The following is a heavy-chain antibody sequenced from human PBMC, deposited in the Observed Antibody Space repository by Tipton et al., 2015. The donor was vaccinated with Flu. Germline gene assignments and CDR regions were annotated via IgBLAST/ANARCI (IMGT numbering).Heavy chain of an antibody. CDR1: GFIFSDNY. CDR3: AREGWNDGVNFYYYGMDV. D-gene: IGHD1-1*01. Sequence: SLRLSCEGSGFIFSDNYISWIRQAPGKGLEWVSYITTGGDEHYAESVKGRFTISRDNAKNSVYLQMNSLRAEDTAVYYCAREGWNDGVNFYYYGMDVLGLGTTVTVSS. J-gene: IGHJ6*02. V-gene: IGHV3-11*01. CDR2: ITTGGDE.